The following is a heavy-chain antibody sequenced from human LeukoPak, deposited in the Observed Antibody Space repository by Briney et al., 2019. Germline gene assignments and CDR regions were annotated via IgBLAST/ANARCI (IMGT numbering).Heavy chain of an antibody. V-gene: IGHV1-18*01. CDR2: ISAYNGNT. Sequence: ATVKVSCKASGYTFTTYGISWVRQAPGQGLEWMGWISAYNGNTNYAQKLQGRVTMTTDTSTSTAYMELRSLRSDDTAVYYCARTTVTTSDDAFDIWGQGTMVTVSS. D-gene: IGHD4-17*01. J-gene: IGHJ3*02. CDR3: ARTTVTTSDDAFDI. CDR1: GYTFTTYG.